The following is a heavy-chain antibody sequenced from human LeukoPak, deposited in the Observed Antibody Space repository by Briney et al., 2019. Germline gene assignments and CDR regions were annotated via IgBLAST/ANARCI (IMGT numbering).Heavy chain of an antibody. J-gene: IGHJ3*02. D-gene: IGHD6-19*01. CDR2: ISGSGGST. CDR1: GFTFSSYA. Sequence: GGSLRLSCAASGFTFSSYAMSWVRQAPGKGLEWVLAISGSGGSTYYADSVKGRFTISRDNSKNTLYLHMNSLRAEDTAVYYCAKDQGGRGSISSSGWFNAFDIWGQGTMVTVSS. V-gene: IGHV3-23*01. CDR3: AKDQGGRGSISSSGWFNAFDI.